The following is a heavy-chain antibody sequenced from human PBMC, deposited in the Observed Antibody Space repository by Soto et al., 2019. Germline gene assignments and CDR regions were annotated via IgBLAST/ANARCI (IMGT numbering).Heavy chain of an antibody. CDR2: IIPIFGTA. D-gene: IGHD6-13*01. J-gene: IGHJ6*02. Sequence: SVKVSCKASGGTFSGYAISWVRQAPGQGLEWMGGIIPIFGTANYAQKFQGRVTITAGESTSTAYMELSSLRSEDTAVYYCARLGYSSRVYYGMDVRGQGTTVTSP. CDR3: ARLGYSSRVYYGMDV. V-gene: IGHV1-69*13. CDR1: GGTFSGYA.